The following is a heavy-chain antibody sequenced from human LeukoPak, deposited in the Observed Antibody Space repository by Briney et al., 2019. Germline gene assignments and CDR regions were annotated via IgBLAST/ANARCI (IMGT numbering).Heavy chain of an antibody. CDR3: ARDSSGYVSIDC. CDR1: GGSFGGYY. Sequence: PSETLSLTCAVYGGSFGGYYWSWMRQPPGKGLEWVGEINHSGSTNYNPSLKSRVTISVDTSKNQFSLNLSSVTAADTAVYYCARDSSGYVSIDCWGQGTLVTVSS. J-gene: IGHJ4*02. CDR2: INHSGST. V-gene: IGHV4-34*09. D-gene: IGHD3-22*01.